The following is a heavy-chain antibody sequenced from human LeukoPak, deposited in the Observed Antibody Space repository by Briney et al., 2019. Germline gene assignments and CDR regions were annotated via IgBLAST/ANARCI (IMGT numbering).Heavy chain of an antibody. CDR3: ARGDYDSREEGWFDP. J-gene: IGHJ5*02. V-gene: IGHV1-46*01. Sequence: ASVKVSCKASGYTFTSYYMHWVRQAPGQGLEWMGIINPSGGSTSYAQKFQGRVTMTRDMSTSTVYMELSSLRSEDTAVYYCARGDYDSREEGWFDPWGQGTLVTVSS. CDR2: INPSGGST. D-gene: IGHD3-22*01. CDR1: GYTFTSYY.